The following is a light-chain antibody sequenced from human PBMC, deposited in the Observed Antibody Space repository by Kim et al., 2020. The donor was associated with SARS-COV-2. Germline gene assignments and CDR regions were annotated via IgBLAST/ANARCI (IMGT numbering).Light chain of an antibody. CDR3: GAWDDSQGAGI. CDR1: SSNLGKNY. Sequence: GQNVTISCSGSSSNLGKNYVSWHPQFPGTAPRLLIYDNEKRAAGSPDRFFGSKCGTSATLGITGLQTGDEADYYRGAWDDSQGAGIFGGATPLTVL. CDR2: DNE. J-gene: IGLJ2*01. V-gene: IGLV1-51*01.